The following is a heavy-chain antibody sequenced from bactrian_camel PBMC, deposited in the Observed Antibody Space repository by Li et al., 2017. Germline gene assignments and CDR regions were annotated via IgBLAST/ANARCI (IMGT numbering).Heavy chain of an antibody. J-gene: IGHJ4*01. CDR3: ATIDYSGGDY. CDR2: ISTIGDR. D-gene: IGHD2*01. V-gene: IGHV3S9*01. CDR1: GYTFNNCG. Sequence: HVQLVESGGGSVQAGGSLKLSCAVSGYTFNNCGMGWYRQAPGKERERVAGISTIGDRYYSDAVKGRFTISRDNAKNTVYLQMNNLKSEDTALYYCATIDYSGGDYWGRGTQVTVS.